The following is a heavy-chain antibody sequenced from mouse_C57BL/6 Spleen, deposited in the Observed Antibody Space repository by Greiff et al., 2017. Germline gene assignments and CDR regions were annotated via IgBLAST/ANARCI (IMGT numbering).Heavy chain of an antibody. CDR2: ISSGSSTI. D-gene: IGHD2-4*01. Sequence: EVKLVESGGGLVKPGGSLKLSCAASGFTFSDYGMHWVRQAPEKGLEWVAYISSGSSTIYYADTVKGRFTISRDNAKNTLFLQMTSLRSEDTAMYYCARNYDYELYFDYWGQGTTLTVSS. J-gene: IGHJ2*01. V-gene: IGHV5-17*01. CDR1: GFTFSDYG. CDR3: ARNYDYELYFDY.